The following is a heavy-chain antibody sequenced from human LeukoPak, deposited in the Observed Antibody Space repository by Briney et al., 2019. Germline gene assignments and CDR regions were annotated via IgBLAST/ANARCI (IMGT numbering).Heavy chain of an antibody. V-gene: IGHV4-34*01. CDR3: ARGSVTVTGDC. CDR1: GGSFSGYY. CDR2: INHSGST. D-gene: IGHD4-17*01. Sequence: SETLSLTCAVYGGSFSGYYWSWIRQPPGKGLEWIGEINHSGSTNYNPSLKSRVTISVDTSRNQFSLKLSSVTAADTAVYYCARGSVTVTGDCWGQGTLVTVSS. J-gene: IGHJ4*02.